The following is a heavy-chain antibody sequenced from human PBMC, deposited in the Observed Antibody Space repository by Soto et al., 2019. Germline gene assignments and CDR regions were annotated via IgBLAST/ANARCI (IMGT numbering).Heavy chain of an antibody. D-gene: IGHD3-3*01. J-gene: IGHJ4*02. CDR2: IWYDGINK. Sequence: QVQLVESGGGVVQPGRSLRLSCAASGFTFSSYGMHWVRQAPGKGLEWVAVIWYDGINKYYADSVKGRFTISRDNSKNTLYLQMNSLRAEDTAVYYCARDTPYYDFWSGYTDWGQGTLVTVSS. V-gene: IGHV3-33*01. CDR1: GFTFSSYG. CDR3: ARDTPYYDFWSGYTD.